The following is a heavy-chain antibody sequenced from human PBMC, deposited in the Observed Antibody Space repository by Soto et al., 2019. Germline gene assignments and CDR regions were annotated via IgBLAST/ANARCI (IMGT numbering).Heavy chain of an antibody. CDR2: ISGGGDTT. J-gene: IGHJ4*02. CDR1: GFTFNNYA. V-gene: IGHV3-23*01. Sequence: EVQLLESGGGLVQPGGSLRLSCAASGFTFNNYAMTWVRQAPGKGLEWVSAISGGGDTTSYADSVKGRFTVSRDGSKNTLYLQMSSLRAEDPALYYCAKGRGGSGSLTPRVDFWGQGTLVNVSS. CDR3: AKGRGGSGSLTPRVDF. D-gene: IGHD3-10*01.